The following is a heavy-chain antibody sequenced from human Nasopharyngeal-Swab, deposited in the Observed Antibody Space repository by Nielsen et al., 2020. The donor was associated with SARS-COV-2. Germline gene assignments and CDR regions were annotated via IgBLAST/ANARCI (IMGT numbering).Heavy chain of an antibody. D-gene: IGHD2-15*01. V-gene: IGHV4-34*01. CDR1: DGSFSGYY. CDR3: ARGIFATIRRFDP. CDR2: INHSGST. J-gene: IGHJ5*02. Sequence: SETLSLTCVVYDGSFSGYYWSWIRPSPGRGLEWIGEINHSGSTNYNPSLKSRVTISVGTSKNQFSLRLTSVTAADTAVYYCARGIFATIRRFDPWGQGTLVTVSS.